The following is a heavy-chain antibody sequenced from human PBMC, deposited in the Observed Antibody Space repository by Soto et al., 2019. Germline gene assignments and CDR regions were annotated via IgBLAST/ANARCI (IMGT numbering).Heavy chain of an antibody. CDR2: IIPILGIA. CDR3: ARDGGGYNSGEFDY. V-gene: IGHV1-69*08. J-gene: IGHJ4*02. Sequence: QVQLVQSGAEVKKPGSSVKVSCKASGGTFSSYTISWVRQAPGQGLEWMGRIIPILGIANYAQKFQGRVTITAEKSTSTAYMELSSLRSEDTAVYYCARDGGGYNSGEFDYWGQGTLVTVSS. D-gene: IGHD5-12*01. CDR1: GGTFSSYT.